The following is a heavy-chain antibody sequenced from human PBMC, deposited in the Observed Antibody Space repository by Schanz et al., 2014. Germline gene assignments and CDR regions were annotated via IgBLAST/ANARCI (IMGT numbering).Heavy chain of an antibody. CDR3: ARDGHSSNWRSYFFYGLDV. D-gene: IGHD6-13*01. CDR2: INPNSGGT. J-gene: IGHJ6*02. V-gene: IGHV1-2*06. Sequence: QVQLVQSGAEVKKPGASVKVSCKASGYTFTGHYMHWVRQAPGQGLEWMGRINPNSGGTNYAQKLQGRVPMTWDTSTSTAYMELRRLRSDDTAIYYCARDGHSSNWRSYFFYGLDVWGQGTTVTVSS. CDR1: GYTFTGHY.